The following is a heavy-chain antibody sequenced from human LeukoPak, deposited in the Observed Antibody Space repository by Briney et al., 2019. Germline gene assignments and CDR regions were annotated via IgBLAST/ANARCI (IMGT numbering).Heavy chain of an antibody. CDR2: IDWDDDK. V-gene: IGHV2-70*11. CDR1: GFLLSTSGMC. Sequence: SGPALVKPTQTLTLTCTFSGFLLSTSGMCVSWIRQPPGKALEWLARIDWDDDKYYSTSLKTRLTISKDTSKNQVVLTMTNMDPVDTATYYCARIRRGYSYGYEVYYFDYWGQGTLVTVSS. CDR3: ARIRRGYSYGYEVYYFDY. J-gene: IGHJ4*02. D-gene: IGHD5-18*01.